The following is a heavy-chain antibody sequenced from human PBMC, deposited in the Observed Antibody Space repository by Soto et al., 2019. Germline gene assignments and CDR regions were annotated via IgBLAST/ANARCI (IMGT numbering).Heavy chain of an antibody. CDR3: TIHSSWGVDYYYYYMDV. J-gene: IGHJ6*03. V-gene: IGHV3-15*01. CDR2: IKSKTDGGTT. CDR1: GFTFSNAW. D-gene: IGHD3-16*01. Sequence: GGSLRLSWAASGFTFSNAWMSWVSQAPGKGLEWVGRIKSKTDGGTTDYAAPVKGRFTISRDDSKNTLYLQMNSLKTEDTAVYYCTIHSSWGVDYYYYYMDVWGKGTTVTVSS.